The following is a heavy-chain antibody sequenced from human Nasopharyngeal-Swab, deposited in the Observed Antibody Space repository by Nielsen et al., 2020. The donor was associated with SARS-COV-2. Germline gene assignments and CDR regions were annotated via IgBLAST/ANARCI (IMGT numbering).Heavy chain of an antibody. J-gene: IGHJ4*02. CDR2: VNQDGSRT. CDR3: VKHQGSSSDQ. Sequence: GESLKISCVASGVIFSKYWMHWVRQAPGKGLGWVSRVNQDGSRTDYADSGRGRFTISRDNAKNTLYLQMNSLRVEDTAVYYCVKHQGSSSDQWGQGTLVTVSS. CDR1: GVIFSKYW. V-gene: IGHV3-74*01.